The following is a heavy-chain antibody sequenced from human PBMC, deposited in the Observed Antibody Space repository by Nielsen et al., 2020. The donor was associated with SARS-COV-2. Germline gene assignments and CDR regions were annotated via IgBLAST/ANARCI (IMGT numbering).Heavy chain of an antibody. CDR3: ARALWFGESYFDY. J-gene: IGHJ4*02. V-gene: IGHV3-9*01. CDR2: ISWNSGSI. CDR1: GFTFDDYA. Sequence: SLKISCAASGFTFDDYAMHWVRQAQGKGLEWVSGISWNSGSIGYADSVKGRFTISRDNAKNSLYLQMNSLRAEDTALYYCARALWFGESYFDYWGQGTLVTVSS. D-gene: IGHD3-10*01.